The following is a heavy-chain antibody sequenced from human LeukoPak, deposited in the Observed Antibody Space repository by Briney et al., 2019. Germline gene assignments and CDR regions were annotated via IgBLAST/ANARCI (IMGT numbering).Heavy chain of an antibody. CDR1: GFTFSSYS. D-gene: IGHD3-22*01. J-gene: IGHJ3*02. Sequence: GGCLRLSCAASGFTFSSYSMNWVRQAPGKGLEWVSYISSSSSTIYYADSVRGRFTISRDNAKNSLYLQMNSLRAEDTAVYYCVRDHHRRHYDSQARDTFDIWGQGTMVTVSS. CDR2: ISSSSSTI. CDR3: VRDHHRRHYDSQARDTFDI. V-gene: IGHV3-48*01.